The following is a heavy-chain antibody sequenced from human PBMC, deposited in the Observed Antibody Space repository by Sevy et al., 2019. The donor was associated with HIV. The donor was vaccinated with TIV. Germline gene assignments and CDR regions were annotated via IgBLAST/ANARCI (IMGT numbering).Heavy chain of an antibody. CDR3: STDDLISY. D-gene: IGHD3-3*02. CDR2: IKSITDGGAA. CDR1: GFDFPNAW. J-gene: IGHJ4*02. Sequence: GGSLRLSCTASGFDFPNAWMNWIRQVPGKGLEWVGHIKSITDGGAADYAAHLKGRFTISRHDSKNTLYRQMNSLKAEDTAVYYCSTDDLISYWGRGTLVTVSS. V-gene: IGHV3-15*07.